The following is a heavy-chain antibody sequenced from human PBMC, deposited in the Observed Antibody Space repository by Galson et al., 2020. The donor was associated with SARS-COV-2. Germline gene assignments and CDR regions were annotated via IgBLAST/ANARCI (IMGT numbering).Heavy chain of an antibody. Sequence: SETLSLTCTVSGGSISSSIYFWGWIRQPPGKGLQWIGTTYDSGSTYYDPSLKSRLTISVDTSKNQFFLKLSSVTAADTAVYYCARHGRGELLFPFDYWGQGILVTVSS. D-gene: IGHD1-26*01. CDR3: ARHGRGELLFPFDY. CDR1: GGSISSSIYF. J-gene: IGHJ4*02. CDR2: TYDSGST. V-gene: IGHV4-39*01.